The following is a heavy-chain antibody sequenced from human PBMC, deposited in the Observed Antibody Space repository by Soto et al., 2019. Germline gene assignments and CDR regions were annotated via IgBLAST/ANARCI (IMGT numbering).Heavy chain of an antibody. D-gene: IGHD3-10*01. CDR3: ARNYGPGYTFDY. J-gene: IGHJ4*02. CDR2: IYYSGST. CDR1: GGSISSYY. V-gene: IGHV4-59*08. Sequence: SETLSLTCTVSGGSISSYYWSWIRQPPGKGLEWIGYIYYSGSTNYNPSLKSRVTISVDTSKNQFSLKLSSVTAADTAVYYCARNYGPGYTFDYWGQGTLVTVPQ.